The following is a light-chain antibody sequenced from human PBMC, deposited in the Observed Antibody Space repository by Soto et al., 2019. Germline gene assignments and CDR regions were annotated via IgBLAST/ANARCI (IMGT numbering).Light chain of an antibody. V-gene: IGLV1-44*01. CDR1: TSHIGSNT. CDR2: SSD. CDR3: VAWDDMLNGWV. Sequence: QSVLIQPPSASGTPGQRVTISCSGRTSHIGSNTVSWYHQVPGTAPKVVIYSSDQRPSGVPDRLSASKSGTSASLASSGLQSADEGDYYCVAWDDMLNGWVFGGGTKLTVL. J-gene: IGLJ3*02.